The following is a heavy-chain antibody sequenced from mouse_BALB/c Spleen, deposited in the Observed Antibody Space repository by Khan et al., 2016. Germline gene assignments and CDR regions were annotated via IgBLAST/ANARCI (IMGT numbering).Heavy chain of an antibody. CDR1: GFSLTNSG. D-gene: IGHD2-4*01. Sequence: QVQLKESGPGLVAPSQSLSINCTVSGFSLTNSGVHWIRQPPGKGLEWLGVIWPGGSTDYNSAPMSRLSITKDNSQNQVFLKMISLQTDDTAMYYCASDDQDYDAWFASWGQGTLFIVSA. CDR2: IWPGGST. J-gene: IGHJ3*01. V-gene: IGHV2-9*02. CDR3: ASDDQDYDAWFAS.